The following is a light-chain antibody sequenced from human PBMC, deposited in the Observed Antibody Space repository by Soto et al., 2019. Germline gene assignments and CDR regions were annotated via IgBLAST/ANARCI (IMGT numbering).Light chain of an antibody. V-gene: IGKV1-39*01. J-gene: IGKJ1*01. CDR2: SAS. CDR1: QSIRTY. CDR3: HQSYSHPET. Sequence: DIQMTQSPSSLSASVGDRVTITCRASQSIRTYLNWYQQKPGKAPNLLIYSASILQSVVSSRFSGSGSGTAFTLTISSLQPEELATYFCHQSYSHPETFGQGTQVEIK.